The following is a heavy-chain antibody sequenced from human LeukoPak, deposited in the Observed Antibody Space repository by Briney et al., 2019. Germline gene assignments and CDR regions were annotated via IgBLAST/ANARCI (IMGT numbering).Heavy chain of an antibody. J-gene: IGHJ6*03. Sequence: PGGSLRLSCAASGFTFDDYGMSWVRQAPGKGLEWVSGINWNGGSTGYADSVKGRFTISRDSAKNSLYLQMNSLRAEDTALYYCARLAWYSSGWYGGYYYYYMDVWGKGTTVTVSS. CDR2: INWNGGST. CDR3: ARLAWYSSGWYGGYYYYYMDV. V-gene: IGHV3-20*04. CDR1: GFTFDDYG. D-gene: IGHD6-19*01.